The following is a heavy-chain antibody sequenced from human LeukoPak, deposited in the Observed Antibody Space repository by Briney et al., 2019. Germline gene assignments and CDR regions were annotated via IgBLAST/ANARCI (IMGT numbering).Heavy chain of an antibody. D-gene: IGHD1-26*01. J-gene: IGHJ4*02. V-gene: IGHV4-61*02. CDR2: IYSSGST. CDR3: ARVGATSAYSDQ. Sequence: SQTLSLTCTVSGGSISSGGYYWTWIRQPAGKGLEWIGRIYSSGSTNYNPSLKSRVTISVDTSKNHFSLNLSSVTAADTAVYYCARVGATSAYSDQWGQGTLVTVSS. CDR1: GGSISSGGYY.